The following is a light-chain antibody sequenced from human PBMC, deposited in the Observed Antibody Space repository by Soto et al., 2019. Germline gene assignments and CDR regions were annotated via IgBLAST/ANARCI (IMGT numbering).Light chain of an antibody. J-gene: IGKJ2*01. Sequence: EIVMTQSPATLSVSPGERATLSCRASQSLYGNLAWYQQKPGQAPRLLIDGASTRATGVPARFSGSSSGTEFTLTIAGLQSEDFAVYYCQQYNLMHTFGQGTKLEIK. V-gene: IGKV3-15*01. CDR3: QQYNLMHT. CDR1: QSLYGN. CDR2: GAS.